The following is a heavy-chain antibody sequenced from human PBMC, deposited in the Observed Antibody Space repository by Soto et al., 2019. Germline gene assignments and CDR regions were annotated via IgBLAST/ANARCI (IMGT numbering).Heavy chain of an antibody. CDR1: GGSISSGGYS. J-gene: IGHJ4*02. CDR2: IYHSGST. D-gene: IGHD3-22*01. V-gene: IGHV4-30-2*01. CDR3: AREYYYDSSGYLDY. Sequence: SETLSLTCAVSGGSISSGGYSWSWIRQPPGKGLEWIGYIYHSGSTYYNPSLKSRVTISVDRSKNQFSLKLSSVTAADTAVYYCAREYYYDSSGYLDYWGQGTLVTVSS.